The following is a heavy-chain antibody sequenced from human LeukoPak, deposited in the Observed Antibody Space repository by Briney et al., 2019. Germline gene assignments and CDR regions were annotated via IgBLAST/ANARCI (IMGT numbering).Heavy chain of an antibody. CDR3: VRGGDFWSGYYPYYYYYGMDV. D-gene: IGHD3-3*01. CDR1: GYTFTGYY. V-gene: IGHV1-2*04. CDR2: INPNSGGT. J-gene: IGHJ6*02. Sequence: ASVKVSCKASGYTFTGYYMHWERQAPGQGLEWMGWINPNSGGTNYAQKFQGWVTMTRDTSISTAYMELSRLRSDDTAVYYCVRGGDFWSGYYPYYYYYGMDVWGQGTTVTVSS.